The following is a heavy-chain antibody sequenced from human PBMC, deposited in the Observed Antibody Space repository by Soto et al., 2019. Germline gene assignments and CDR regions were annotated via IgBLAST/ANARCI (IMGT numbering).Heavy chain of an antibody. V-gene: IGHV1-8*01. CDR2: MNPNSGNT. Sequence: ASVKVSCKASGYTFTSYDINWVRQATGQGLEWMGWMNPNSGNTGYAQKFQGRVTMTRNTSISTAYMELSSLRSADAAAYYCARGHCSVLVPSGKYNWFDRWGQGALVTVPP. CDR1: GYTFTSYD. J-gene: IGHJ5*02. D-gene: IGHD2-2*01. CDR3: ARGHCSVLVPSGKYNWFDR.